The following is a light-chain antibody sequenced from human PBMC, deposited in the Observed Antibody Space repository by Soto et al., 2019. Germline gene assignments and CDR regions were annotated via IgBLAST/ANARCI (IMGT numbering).Light chain of an antibody. J-gene: IGKJ2*01. Sequence: DVVLTQSPLFLSATLGQPASISCRSSEGLVYGDGNTYLSWFQRRPGHAPRRLIYAVSDRDFGVPDRFSGSGSGTDFTLRISRVEAEDVGVYFCMQGTHWPFTFGKGTKLEIK. CDR2: AVS. CDR1: EGLVYGDGNTY. CDR3: MQGTHWPFT. V-gene: IGKV2-30*01.